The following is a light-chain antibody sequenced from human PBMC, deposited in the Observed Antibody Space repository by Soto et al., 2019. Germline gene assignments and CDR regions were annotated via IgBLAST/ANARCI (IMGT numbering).Light chain of an antibody. J-gene: IGLJ2*01. V-gene: IGLV1-40*01. CDR1: SSNIGAGCD. Sequence: QSVLTQPPSVSGAPGQRVTMYCTGSSSNIGAGCDVHWYQHLPGTAPKLLIYGNTNRPSGVPDRFSGSKSGTSASLAITGLQAEDEADYYCQSYDTSLSGPVVFGGGTKLTVL. CDR2: GNT. CDR3: QSYDTSLSGPVV.